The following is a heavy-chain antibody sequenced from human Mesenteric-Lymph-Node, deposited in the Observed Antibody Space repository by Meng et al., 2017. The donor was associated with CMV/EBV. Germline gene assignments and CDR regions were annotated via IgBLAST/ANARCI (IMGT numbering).Heavy chain of an antibody. CDR3: AKELFKIVGAPKGAFDI. V-gene: IGHV3-30*02. CDR1: FTLSSYG. Sequence: FTLSSYGMNWVSQAPGKGLEWVAFIRYEGSNKYYADSVKGRFTISRDNSKNTLYLQMNSLRAEDTAVYYCAKELFKIVGAPKGAFDIWGQGTMVTVSS. CDR2: IRYEGSNK. J-gene: IGHJ3*02. D-gene: IGHD1-26*01.